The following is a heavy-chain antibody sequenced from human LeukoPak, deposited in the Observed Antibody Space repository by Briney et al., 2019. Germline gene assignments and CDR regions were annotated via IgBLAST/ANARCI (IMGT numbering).Heavy chain of an antibody. D-gene: IGHD6-13*01. Sequence: GGSLRLSCAASGFTFSSYWMSWVRQAPGKGLECVAYIKQDGSEKYYVDSVKGRFTISRDNAKNSLYLQMNSLRAEDTAVYYCARGGDNSWYVPYYFDYWGQGTLVTVSS. CDR3: ARGGDNSWYVPYYFDY. CDR1: GFTFSSYW. J-gene: IGHJ4*02. CDR2: IKQDGSEK. V-gene: IGHV3-7*04.